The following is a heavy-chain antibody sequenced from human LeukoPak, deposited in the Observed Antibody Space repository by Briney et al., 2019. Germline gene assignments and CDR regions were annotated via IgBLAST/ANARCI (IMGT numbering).Heavy chain of an antibody. CDR1: GGSISSYY. V-gene: IGHV4-59*01. Sequence: PSETLSLTCTVSGGSISSYYWSWLRQPPGKGLEWIGYIYYSGSTNYNPSLKSRVTISVDTSKNQFSLKLSSVTAADTAVYYCARAVPPYYYGSGDNWFDPWGQGTLVTVSS. CDR3: ARAVPPYYYGSGDNWFDP. D-gene: IGHD3-10*01. J-gene: IGHJ5*02. CDR2: IYYSGST.